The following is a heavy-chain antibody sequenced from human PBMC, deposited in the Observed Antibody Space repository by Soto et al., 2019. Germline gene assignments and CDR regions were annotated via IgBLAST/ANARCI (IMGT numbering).Heavy chain of an antibody. CDR3: ARSYGELFVWFDP. CDR2: INAGNGNT. Sequence: ASVKVSCKASGYTITSYAMHWVRQATGQRLEWMGWINAGNGNTKYSQKFQGRVTITRDTSASTAYMELSSLRSEDTAVYYCARSYGELFVWFDPWGQGTLVTVSS. V-gene: IGHV1-3*01. CDR1: GYTITSYA. D-gene: IGHD4-17*01. J-gene: IGHJ5*02.